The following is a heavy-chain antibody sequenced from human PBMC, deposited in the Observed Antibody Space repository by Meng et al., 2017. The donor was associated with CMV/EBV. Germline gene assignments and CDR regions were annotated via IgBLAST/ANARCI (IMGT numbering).Heavy chain of an antibody. CDR2: IRYDGSNK. Sequence: GGSLRLSCAASGFGFNYYGMHWVRQAPDKGLEWVAFIRYDGSNKYYADSVKGRFTISRDNSKNTLYLQINSLRAEDTAVYYCAKDWSVGSEDFDCWGQGTLVTVSS. CDR3: AKDWSVGSEDFDC. CDR1: GFGFNYYG. D-gene: IGHD3-3*01. V-gene: IGHV3-30*02. J-gene: IGHJ4*02.